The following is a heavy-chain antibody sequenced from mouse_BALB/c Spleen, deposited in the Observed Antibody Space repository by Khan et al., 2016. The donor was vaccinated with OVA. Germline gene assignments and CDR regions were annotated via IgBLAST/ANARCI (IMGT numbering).Heavy chain of an antibody. CDR3: ASDGSRYNYAMDY. J-gene: IGHJ4*01. CDR1: GYSITSDYA. Sequence: EVQLVESGPGLVKPSQSLSLTCTVTGYSITSDYAWNWIRQFPGNKLEWMGYISSSGSTNYNPALKSRISITRDTSKNQFFLLLNSVTTEDTATYYCASDGSRYNYAMDYWDQGTSVTVSS. CDR2: ISSSGST. D-gene: IGHD2-3*01. V-gene: IGHV3-2*02.